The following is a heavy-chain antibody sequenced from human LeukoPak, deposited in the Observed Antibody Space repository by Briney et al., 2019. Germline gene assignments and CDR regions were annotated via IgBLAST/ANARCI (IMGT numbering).Heavy chain of an antibody. CDR2: IRPDGDRT. CDR1: GFTFCTYA. D-gene: IGHD6-19*01. V-gene: IGHV3-23*01. CDR3: AREHRGTRGWYTVDY. J-gene: IGHJ4*02. Sequence: PGGSLRLSCAASGFTFCTYAITWLRQGPGKGLEWCSSIRPDGDRTYYANYVRGRFTISRDNSKNTVYLQINGLRAEDTAVYYCAREHRGTRGWYTVDYWGQGTLVTVSS.